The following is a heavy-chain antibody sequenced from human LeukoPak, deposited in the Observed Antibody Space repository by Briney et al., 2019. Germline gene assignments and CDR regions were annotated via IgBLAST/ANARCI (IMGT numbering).Heavy chain of an antibody. CDR1: GYTFTSYG. CDR3: ARTPSIAVAGTPNYYYYGMDV. CDR2: ISAYNGNT. V-gene: IGHV1-18*01. Sequence: ASVKVSCKASGYTFTSYGISWVRQAPGQGLEWMGWISAYNGNTNYAQKLQGRVTMTTDTSTSTAYMELRSLRSDDTAVYYCARTPSIAVAGTPNYYYYGMDVWGQGTTVTVSS. J-gene: IGHJ6*02. D-gene: IGHD6-19*01.